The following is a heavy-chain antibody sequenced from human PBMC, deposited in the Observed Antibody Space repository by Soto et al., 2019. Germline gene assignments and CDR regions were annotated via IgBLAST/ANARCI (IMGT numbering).Heavy chain of an antibody. CDR2: IYWDDDK. CDR1: GFSLDTWGVG. V-gene: IGHV2-5*02. CDR3: GRALGSWGSYYFAH. J-gene: IGHJ4*02. D-gene: IGHD3-16*01. Sequence: QITLKESGPTLVRPTQTLTLTCTVSGFSLDTWGVGVGWIRQPPGKAPEWLALIYWDDDKRYSPSLKNRLTITKDTSNNQVVLTGTNMAPVDTVTYCCGRALGSWGSYYFAHWGQGTLVTVSS.